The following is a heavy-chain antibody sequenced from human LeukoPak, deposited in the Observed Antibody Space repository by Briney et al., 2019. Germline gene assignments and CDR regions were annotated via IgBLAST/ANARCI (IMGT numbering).Heavy chain of an antibody. V-gene: IGHV3-7*01. J-gene: IGHJ6*02. CDR3: ARVRVRGVYYYGMDV. Sequence: AGGSPRLSCAASGFTFSSYWMSWVRQAPGKGLEWVANIKQDGSEKYYVDSVKGRFTISRDNAKNSLYLQMNSLRAEDTAVYYCARVRVRGVYYYGMDVWGQGTTVTVSS. D-gene: IGHD3-10*01. CDR1: GFTFSSYW. CDR2: IKQDGSEK.